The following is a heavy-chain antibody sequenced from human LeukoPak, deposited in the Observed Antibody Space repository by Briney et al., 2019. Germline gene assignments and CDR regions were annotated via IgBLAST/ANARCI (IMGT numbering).Heavy chain of an antibody. CDR3: ARTDCSGGSCYRGYYYYYYMDV. CDR2: IIPIFGTA. CDR1: GGTFSSYA. V-gene: IGHV1-69*05. D-gene: IGHD2-15*01. Sequence: GASVKVSCKASGGTFSSYAISWVRQAPGQGLEWMGRIIPIFGTANYAQKSQGRVTITTDESTSTAYMELSSLRSEDTAVYYCARTDCSGGSCYRGYYYYYYMDVWGKGTTVTVSS. J-gene: IGHJ6*03.